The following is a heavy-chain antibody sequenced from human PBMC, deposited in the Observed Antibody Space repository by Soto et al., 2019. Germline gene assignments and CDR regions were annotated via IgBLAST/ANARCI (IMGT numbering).Heavy chain of an antibody. CDR3: ARDPVLWFGELFPTGYFDY. CDR2: IYYHGST. Sequence: SETLSLTCTVSGVSVSSGSYYWSWIRQPPGKGLECIGYIYYHGSTTSNPSLKSRVTIAVDKSNNLFSLKLNSVTAADTAVYYCARDPVLWFGELFPTGYFDYWGQGTPVTVSS. J-gene: IGHJ4*02. CDR1: GVSVSSGSYY. V-gene: IGHV4-61*01. D-gene: IGHD3-10*01.